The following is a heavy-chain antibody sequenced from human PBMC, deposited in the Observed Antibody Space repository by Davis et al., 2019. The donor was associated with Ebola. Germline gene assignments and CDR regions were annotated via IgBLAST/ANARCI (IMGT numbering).Heavy chain of an antibody. CDR2: INTNTGNP. CDR3: ARDDFDLLFDY. V-gene: IGHV7-4-1*02. Sequence: ASVKVSCMASRFSFSRYALNWVRQAPGQGLEWMGWINTNTGNPTYAQGFTGRFVFSLDTSVSTAYLQISSLKAEDTAVYYCARDDFDLLFDYWGQGTLVTVTS. D-gene: IGHD3/OR15-3a*01. J-gene: IGHJ4*02. CDR1: RFSFSRYA.